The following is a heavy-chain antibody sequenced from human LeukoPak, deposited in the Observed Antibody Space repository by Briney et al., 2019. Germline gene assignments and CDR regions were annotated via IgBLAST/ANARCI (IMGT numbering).Heavy chain of an antibody. CDR3: ARGIVGATASDY. Sequence: TGGSLRLSCAASGFTFSSHWMSWVRQAPGKGLEWVANIKQDGSEKYYVDSVKGRFTISRDNAKNSLYLQMNSLRAEDTAVYYCARGIVGATASDYWGQGTLVTVSS. J-gene: IGHJ4*02. D-gene: IGHD1-26*01. CDR2: IKQDGSEK. CDR1: GFTFSSHW. V-gene: IGHV3-7*01.